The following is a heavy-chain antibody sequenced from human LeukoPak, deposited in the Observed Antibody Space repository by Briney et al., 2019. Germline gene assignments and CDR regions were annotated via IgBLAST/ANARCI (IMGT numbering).Heavy chain of an antibody. V-gene: IGHV4-39*02. CDR3: ARHEYQVFPPANWFDP. CDR1: GDSVSSSNFF. CDR2: FHYGGSA. J-gene: IGHJ5*02. Sequence: PSETLSLTCTVSGDSVSSSNFFWGWIRQPPGKGLEWIGSFHYGGSAFYNPSLKSRVTISVDTSNNHFSLKLTSVTAADSAVYYCARHEYQVFPPANWFDPWGQGTLVPVSS. D-gene: IGHD6-6*01.